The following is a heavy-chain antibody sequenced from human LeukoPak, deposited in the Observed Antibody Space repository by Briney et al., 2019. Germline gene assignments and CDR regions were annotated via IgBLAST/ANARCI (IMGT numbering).Heavy chain of an antibody. Sequence: GGSLRLSCAASGLTFSSYAMSWVRQAPGKGLEWVSVISGSGESTYYADSVKGRFTISRDNSKNTLYLQMNSLRAEDTAVYYCAKDAGVLYLQHWGQGTLVTVSS. CDR1: GLTFSSYA. J-gene: IGHJ1*01. CDR2: ISGSGEST. V-gene: IGHV3-23*01. CDR3: AKDAGVLYLQH.